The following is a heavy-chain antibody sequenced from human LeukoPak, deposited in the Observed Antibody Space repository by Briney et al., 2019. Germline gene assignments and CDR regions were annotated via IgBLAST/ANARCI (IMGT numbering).Heavy chain of an antibody. J-gene: IGHJ4*02. Sequence: GGSLRLSCAASEFTFTNYAMHWVRQAPGKGLEWVAVISYDGSNKYYADSVKGRFTISRDNSKNTLYLQMNSLRAEDTAVYYCARDLFYGDYLGPHDYWGQGTLVTVSS. D-gene: IGHD4-17*01. V-gene: IGHV3-30*04. CDR2: ISYDGSNK. CDR1: EFTFTNYA. CDR3: ARDLFYGDYLGPHDY.